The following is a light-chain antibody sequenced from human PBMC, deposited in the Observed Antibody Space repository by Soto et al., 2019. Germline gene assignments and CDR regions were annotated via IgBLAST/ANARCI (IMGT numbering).Light chain of an antibody. Sequence: DIQMTQSPSSLSASVGDEFTITCRASQTIMTYLNWYQLKPGKPPRLLIYAASSLQSGVPPRFSARGSGTEFTLTIISLQPEDFATYYCQQYNLFSGTFGQGTKVDIK. J-gene: IGKJ1*01. CDR2: AAS. CDR1: QTIMTY. V-gene: IGKV1-39*01. CDR3: QQYNLFSGT.